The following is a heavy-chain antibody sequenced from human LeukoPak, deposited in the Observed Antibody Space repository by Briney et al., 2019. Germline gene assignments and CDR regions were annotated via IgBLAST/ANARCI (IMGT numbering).Heavy chain of an antibody. J-gene: IGHJ4*02. V-gene: IGHV4-39*01. Sequence: SETLSLTCTVSGGSISSSSYYWGWIRQPPGKGLEWIGSIYYSGSTYYNPSLKSRVTISVDTSKNQFSLKLSPVTAADTAVYYCATLSSRRDGYLGGFDYWGQGTLVTVSS. CDR3: ATLSSRRDGYLGGFDY. CDR2: IYYSGST. CDR1: GGSISSSSYY. D-gene: IGHD5-24*01.